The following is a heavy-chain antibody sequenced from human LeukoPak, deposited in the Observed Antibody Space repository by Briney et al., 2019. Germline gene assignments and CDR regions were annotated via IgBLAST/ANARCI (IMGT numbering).Heavy chain of an antibody. CDR2: ISGSGGST. V-gene: IGHV3-23*01. Sequence: QTGGSLRLSCAASGFTFSSYAMSWVRQAPGKGLEWVSAISGSGGSTYYADSVKSRFTISRDNSKNTLYQQMNSLRAEDTAVYYCAKPFQKGGVRGGGYFDYWGQGTLVTVSS. J-gene: IGHJ4*02. CDR1: GFTFSSYA. CDR3: AKPFQKGGVRGGGYFDY. D-gene: IGHD3-16*01.